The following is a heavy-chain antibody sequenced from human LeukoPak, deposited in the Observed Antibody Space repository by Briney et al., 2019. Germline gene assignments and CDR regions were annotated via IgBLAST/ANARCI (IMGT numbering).Heavy chain of an antibody. Sequence: PGGSLRLSCAASGFTFSSYGMNWVRQAPGKGLEWVSAIGVSADQTFYADSVEGRFTISRDNSKNTLSLAMNNLRAEDTAVYYCAKERNARGALDYWGRGTLVTVSS. CDR3: AKERNARGALDY. V-gene: IGHV3-23*01. D-gene: IGHD2-2*01. CDR2: IGVSADQT. CDR1: GFTFSSYG. J-gene: IGHJ4*02.